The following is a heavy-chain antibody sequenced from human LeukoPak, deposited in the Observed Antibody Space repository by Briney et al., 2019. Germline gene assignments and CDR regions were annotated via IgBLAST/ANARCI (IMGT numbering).Heavy chain of an antibody. J-gene: IGHJ5*02. V-gene: IGHV1-69*05. CDR1: GGTFSSYA. D-gene: IGHD6-13*01. CDR3: ARVEAGCAAAGTGNWFDP. CDR2: IIPIFGTA. Sequence: ASVKVSCKASGGTFSSYAISWVRQAPGQGLEWMGGIIPIFGTANYAQKFQGRVTITTDESTSTAYMELSSLRSEDTAVYYCARVEAGCAAAGTGNWFDPWGQGTLVTVSS.